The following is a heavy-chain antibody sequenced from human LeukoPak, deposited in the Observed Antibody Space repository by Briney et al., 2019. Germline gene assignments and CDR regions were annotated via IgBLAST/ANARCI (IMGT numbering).Heavy chain of an antibody. CDR1: GGSILSTNW. V-gene: IGHV4-4*02. J-gene: IGHJ4*02. CDR2: VHLSGAS. Sequence: SETLSLTCAVSGGSILSTNWWSWVRQPPGKGLEWIGEVHLSGASNYNPSLKSRVSMSIDKSRNHLSLELTSVTAADTAIYYCARESGAFSPFGFWGQGTLVTGSS. CDR3: ARESGAFSPFGF. D-gene: IGHD1-26*01.